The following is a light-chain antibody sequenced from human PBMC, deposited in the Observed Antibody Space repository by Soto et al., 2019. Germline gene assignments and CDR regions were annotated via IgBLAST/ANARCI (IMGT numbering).Light chain of an antibody. V-gene: IGLV2-14*03. CDR2: DDD. Sequence: QSVLTQPASVSGSPGQSITISCTGTSSDVGGNYVSWYVSWYQQHPGKVPKLIIYDDDDRPSRGSHRFSGSKSGSTASLTISGLQAEDEADYYCSSYANSRTVIFGGGTKLTVL. J-gene: IGLJ2*01. CDR3: SSYANSRTVI. CDR1: SSDVGGNYVSWY.